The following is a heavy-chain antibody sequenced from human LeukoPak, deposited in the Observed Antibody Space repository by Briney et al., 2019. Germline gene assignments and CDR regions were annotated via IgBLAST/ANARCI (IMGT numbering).Heavy chain of an antibody. CDR2: ISYDGSNK. Sequence: GGSLRLSCAASGFTFSSYAMHWVRQAPGKGLEWVAVISYDGSNKYYADSVKGRFTISRDNSKNTLYLQMNSLRAEDTAVYYCARSDYNWNPSMLYWGQETLVTVSS. CDR1: GFTFSSYA. J-gene: IGHJ4*02. V-gene: IGHV3-30-3*01. CDR3: ARSDYNWNPSMLY. D-gene: IGHD1-20*01.